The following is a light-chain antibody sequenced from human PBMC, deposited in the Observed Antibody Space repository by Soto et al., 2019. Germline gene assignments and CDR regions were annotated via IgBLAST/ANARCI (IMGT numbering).Light chain of an antibody. Sequence: AIQLTQSPSSLAASVGDRVTITCRASQGINSALAWYQQTPGKAPKLLIYDATSLESGVPSRFSGSGSGTDFTLTISSLQSEDFAAYYCQQFNSYPLTFGGGSKVEIK. V-gene: IGKV1-13*02. CDR3: QQFNSYPLT. CDR1: QGINSA. J-gene: IGKJ4*01. CDR2: DAT.